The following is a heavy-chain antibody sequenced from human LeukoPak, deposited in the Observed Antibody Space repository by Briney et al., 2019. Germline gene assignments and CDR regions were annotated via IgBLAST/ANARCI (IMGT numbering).Heavy chain of an antibody. J-gene: IGHJ4*02. D-gene: IGHD4-17*01. Sequence: SQTLSLTCAISGDSVSSNIAAWNWIRQSPSRGLEWLGRTYYRSNWYHDYAVSVKSRITINPDTSKNQFSLRLNSVTPEDTAIYYCARARGSYGEYTHNFDYWGQGTLVTVSS. CDR2: TYYRSNWYH. CDR3: ARARGSYGEYTHNFDY. CDR1: GDSVSSNIAA. V-gene: IGHV6-1*01.